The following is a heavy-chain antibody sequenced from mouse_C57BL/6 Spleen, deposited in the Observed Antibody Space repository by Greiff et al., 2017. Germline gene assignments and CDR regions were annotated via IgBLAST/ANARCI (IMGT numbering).Heavy chain of an antibody. J-gene: IGHJ1*03. CDR2: IYPGDGDT. CDR1: GYAFSSSW. V-gene: IGHV1-82*01. Sequence: VQLVESGPELVKPGASVKISCKASGYAFSSSWMNWVKQRPGKGLEWIGRIYPGDGDTNYNGKFKGKATLTADKSSSTAYMQLSSLTSEDSAVYFCARSDYYGSSFDYWYFDVWGTGTTVTVSS. D-gene: IGHD1-1*01. CDR3: ARSDYYGSSFDYWYFDV.